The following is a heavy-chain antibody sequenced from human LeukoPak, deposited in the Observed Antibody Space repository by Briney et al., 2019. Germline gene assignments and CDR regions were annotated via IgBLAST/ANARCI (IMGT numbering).Heavy chain of an antibody. CDR1: GGTFSSYA. Sequence: ASVKVSCKASGGTFSSYAISWVRQAPGQGLEWMGRIIPIFGIENYAQKFQGRVTITADKSTSTAYMELSSLRSEDTAVYYCARDKKGSTSCYGPGRGKCYYGMDVWGQGTTVTVSS. CDR2: IIPIFGIE. D-gene: IGHD2-2*01. J-gene: IGHJ6*02. V-gene: IGHV1-69*04. CDR3: ARDKKGSTSCYGPGRGKCYYGMDV.